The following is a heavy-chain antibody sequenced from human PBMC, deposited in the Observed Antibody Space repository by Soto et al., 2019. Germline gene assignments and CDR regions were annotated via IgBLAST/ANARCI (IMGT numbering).Heavy chain of an antibody. J-gene: IGHJ6*02. CDR3: ARDSKLERLSWYYYYGMDV. CDR2: TYYRSKWYN. D-gene: IGHD1-1*01. V-gene: IGHV6-1*01. Sequence: SQTLSLTCAISGGSVSSNSAAWNWIRQSPSRGLEWLGRTYYRSKWYNDYAVSVKSRITINPDTSKNQFSLQLNSVTPEDTAVYYCARDSKLERLSWYYYYGMDVWGQGTTVTVSS. CDR1: GGSVSSNSAA.